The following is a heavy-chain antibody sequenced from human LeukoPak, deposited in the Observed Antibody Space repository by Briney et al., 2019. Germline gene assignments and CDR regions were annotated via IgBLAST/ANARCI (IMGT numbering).Heavy chain of an antibody. D-gene: IGHD5-12*01. V-gene: IGHV1-2*06. J-gene: IGHJ4*02. Sequence: ASVKVSCKASGGTFSSYAISWVRQAPGQGLEWMGRINPNSGGTNYAQKFQGRVTMTRDTSISTAYMELSRLRSDDTAVYYCARISHVDIVATSNTNFDYWGQGTLVTVSS. CDR1: GGTFSSYA. CDR2: INPNSGGT. CDR3: ARISHVDIVATSNTNFDY.